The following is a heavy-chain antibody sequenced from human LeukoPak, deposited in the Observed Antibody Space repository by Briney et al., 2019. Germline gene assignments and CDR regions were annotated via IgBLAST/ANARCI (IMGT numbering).Heavy chain of an antibody. V-gene: IGHV3-30*02. J-gene: IGHJ4*02. Sequence: GGSLRFSCVASGITFRSSSMHWVRQAPGKGLEWLAFIRFDGSTNYYADSVKGRFTVSRDNSKSTLYLQRNSLRAEDTAVYYCAQPDFWGQGTLVTVSS. CDR2: IRFDGSTN. CDR1: GITFRSSS. CDR3: AQPDF.